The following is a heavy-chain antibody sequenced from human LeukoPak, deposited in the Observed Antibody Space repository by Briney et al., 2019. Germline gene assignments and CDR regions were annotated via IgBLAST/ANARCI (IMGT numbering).Heavy chain of an antibody. CDR2: ISSSSSYI. CDR3: ARDPLLGYGLGSPSGY. D-gene: IGHD3-10*01. J-gene: IGHJ4*02. Sequence: GGSLRLSCAASGFTFSSYSMNWVRQAPGKGLEWVSSISSSSSYIHYADSVKGRFTISRDNAKNSLYLQMNSLRAEDTAVYYCARDPLLGYGLGSPSGYWGQGTLVTVSS. CDR1: GFTFSSYS. V-gene: IGHV3-21*01.